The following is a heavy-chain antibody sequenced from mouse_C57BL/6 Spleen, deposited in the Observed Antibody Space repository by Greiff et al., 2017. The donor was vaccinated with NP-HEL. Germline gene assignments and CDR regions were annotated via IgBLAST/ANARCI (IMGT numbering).Heavy chain of an antibody. CDR3: ARWDYDGFAD. Sequence: QVTLNESGPGILQPSQTLSLTCSFSGFSLSTFGMGVGWIRQPSGKGLEWLAQICWDDDKYYNPAMKSRLTISKDTSKNQVFLKIANVDTADTVTYYCARWDYDGFADWGQGTLVTVSA. CDR2: ICWDDDK. D-gene: IGHD2-4*01. J-gene: IGHJ3*01. V-gene: IGHV8-8*01. CDR1: GFSLSTFGMG.